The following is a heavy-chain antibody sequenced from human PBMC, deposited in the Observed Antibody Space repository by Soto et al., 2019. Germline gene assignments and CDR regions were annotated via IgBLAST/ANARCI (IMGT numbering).Heavy chain of an antibody. V-gene: IGHV4-61*08. J-gene: IGHJ4*02. D-gene: IGHD4-17*01. CDR2: IYYGGST. Sequence: SETLSLTCTASGGSVTTGGWYWNWIRQSPGKGLEWIGFIYYGGSTNYNPSLKSRVTISVDTPKNQFSLKLSSVTAADTAVYYCARGXPHGWGQGTLVTVSS. CDR3: ARGXPHG. CDR1: GGSVTTGGWY.